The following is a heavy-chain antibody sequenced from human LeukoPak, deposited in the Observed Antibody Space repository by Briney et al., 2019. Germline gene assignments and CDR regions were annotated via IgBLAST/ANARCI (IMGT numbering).Heavy chain of an antibody. V-gene: IGHV3-48*03. CDR1: GFTFSSYE. CDR2: ISSSCSTI. CDR3: ARDPRGSGY. Sequence: PGGSLRLSCAASGFTFSSYEMNWVRQAPGKGLEWVSYISSSCSTIYYADSVKGRFPISRDNAKNSLYLQMNSLRAEDTAVYYCARDPRGSGYWGQGTLVTVSS. J-gene: IGHJ4*02. D-gene: IGHD1-26*01.